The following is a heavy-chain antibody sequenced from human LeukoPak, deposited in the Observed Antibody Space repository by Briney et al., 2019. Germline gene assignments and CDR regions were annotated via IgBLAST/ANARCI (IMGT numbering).Heavy chain of an antibody. V-gene: IGHV3-23*01. D-gene: IGHD6-13*01. Sequence: PGGSLRLSCAASGFTFSSYAMNWVRQAPGKGLEWVSAISAGGGSTYYEDSVKGRFTISRDNSNNTVYLQMNSLRAEDTAVYYCAKVVAAAGPGGVYDYWGQGTLVTVSS. CDR2: ISAGGGST. CDR1: GFTFSSYA. CDR3: AKVVAAAGPGGVYDY. J-gene: IGHJ4*02.